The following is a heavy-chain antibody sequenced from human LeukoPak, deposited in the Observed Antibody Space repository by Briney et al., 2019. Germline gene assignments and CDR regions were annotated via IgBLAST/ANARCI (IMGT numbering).Heavy chain of an antibody. V-gene: IGHV5-10-1*01. CDR1: GYSFTSYW. J-gene: IGHJ4*02. CDR3: ARGGRYDYVWGSYRYTY. CDR2: IDPSDSYT. Sequence: GESLRISCKGSGYSFTSYWISWVRQMPGKGLEWMGRIDPSDSYTNYSPSFQGHDTISADKSISTAYLQWSSLKASDTAMYYCARGGRYDYVWGSYRYTYWGQGTLVTVSS. D-gene: IGHD3-16*02.